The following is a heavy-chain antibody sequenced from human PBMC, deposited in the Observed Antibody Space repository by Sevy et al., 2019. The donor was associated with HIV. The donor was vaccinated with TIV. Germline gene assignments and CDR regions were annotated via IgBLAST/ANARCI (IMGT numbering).Heavy chain of an antibody. J-gene: IGHJ4*02. CDR2: ISYVGKT. CDR1: GGSISSSGSF. Sequence: SETLSLTCNVSGGSISSSGSFWGWIRQSPGKGLEWIGDISYVGKTNYNPSLRGRVTISRDTSNNHFSLRLKYVSAAGTGVFFLAKIFGPRGQGTLVTVSS. V-gene: IGHV4-39*02. CDR3: AKIFGP. D-gene: IGHD3-16*01.